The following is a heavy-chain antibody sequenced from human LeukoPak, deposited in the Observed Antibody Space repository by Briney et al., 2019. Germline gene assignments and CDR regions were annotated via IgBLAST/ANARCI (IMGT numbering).Heavy chain of an antibody. CDR2: MRSDGSDI. D-gene: IGHD3-10*01. CDR3: ARDRITMVRGVKGGGYFDY. Sequence: GGSLRLSCTASGFTFNTYGMHWVRQAQGKGLEWVAVMRSDGSDIDYADSVKGRFTISRDNSKNTLYLQMNSLRAEDTAVYYCARDRITMVRGVKGGGYFDYWGQGTLVTVSS. CDR1: GFTFNTYG. J-gene: IGHJ4*02. V-gene: IGHV3-33*01.